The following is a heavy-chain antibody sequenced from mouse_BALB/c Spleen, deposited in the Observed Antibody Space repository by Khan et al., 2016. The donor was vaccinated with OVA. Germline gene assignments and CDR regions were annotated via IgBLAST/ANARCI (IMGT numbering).Heavy chain of an antibody. Sequence: EVQLVESGPGLVKPSQSLSLTCTVTGYSITSDYAWNWIRQFPGNKLEWMGYISYSGNTTYNPSLKSRISLTRDTSKNQFFLQLKSVTTEDTATYYCASELGRYYAMDYWGQGTSVTVSS. V-gene: IGHV3-2*02. CDR3: ASELGRYYAMDY. CDR2: ISYSGNT. CDR1: GYSITSDYA. D-gene: IGHD4-1*01. J-gene: IGHJ4*01.